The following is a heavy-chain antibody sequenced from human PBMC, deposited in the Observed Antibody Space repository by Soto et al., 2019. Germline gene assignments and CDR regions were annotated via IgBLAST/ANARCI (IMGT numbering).Heavy chain of an antibody. V-gene: IGHV1-69*06. CDR3: ARGRTVGFWSGTDATDFDY. J-gene: IGHJ4*02. CDR1: GGTFSSYA. Sequence: QVQLVQSGAEVKKPGSSVKVSCKASGGTFSSYAISWVRQAPGQGLEWMGGIIPIFGTANYAQKFQGRVTITADKSTSTAYMELSSLRSEDTAVYYCARGRTVGFWSGTDATDFDYWGQGTLFTVSS. CDR2: IIPIFGTA. D-gene: IGHD3-3*01.